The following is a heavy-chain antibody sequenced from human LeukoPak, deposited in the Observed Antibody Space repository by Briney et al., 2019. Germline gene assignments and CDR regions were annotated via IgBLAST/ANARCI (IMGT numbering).Heavy chain of an antibody. CDR3: ARATNWFDP. CDR2: IYYSGST. J-gene: IGHJ5*02. D-gene: IGHD1-26*01. V-gene: IGHV4-59*11. Sequence: SETLSLTCTVSGGSISSHYWSWIRQPPGKGLEWIGYIYYSGSTNYNPSLKSRVTISVDTSKNQFSLKPSSVTAADTAVYYCARATNWFDPWGQGTLVTVSS. CDR1: GGSISSHY.